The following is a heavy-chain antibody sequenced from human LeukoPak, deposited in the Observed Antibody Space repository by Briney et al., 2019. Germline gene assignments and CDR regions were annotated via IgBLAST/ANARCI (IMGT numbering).Heavy chain of an antibody. V-gene: IGHV4-61*01. J-gene: IGHJ4*02. D-gene: IGHD6-13*01. CDR3: ARLAPYSSSWYIDY. CDR1: GGSVSSGSYY. Sequence: PSETLSLTCTVSGGSVSSGSYYWSWIRQPPGTGLEWIGYIYYSGSTNYNPSLKSRVTISIDTSKNQFSLKLSSVTAADRAVYYCARLAPYSSSWYIDYWGQGTLVTVSS. CDR2: IYYSGST.